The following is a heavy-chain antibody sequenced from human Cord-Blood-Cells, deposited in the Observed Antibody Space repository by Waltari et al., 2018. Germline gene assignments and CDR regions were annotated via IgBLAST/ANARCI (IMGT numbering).Heavy chain of an antibody. J-gene: IGHJ3*02. D-gene: IGHD3-3*01. V-gene: IGHV1-24*01. CDR1: GYTLTELS. Sequence: QVQLVQSGAEVKKPGASVKVYCKVSGYTLTELSMPWVRQAPGKGLEWMGGFDPEDGETIYAQKFQGRVTMTEDTSTDTAYMELSSLRSEDTAVYYCATRITIFGVVIDAFDIWGQGTMVTVSS. CDR3: ATRITIFGVVIDAFDI. CDR2: FDPEDGET.